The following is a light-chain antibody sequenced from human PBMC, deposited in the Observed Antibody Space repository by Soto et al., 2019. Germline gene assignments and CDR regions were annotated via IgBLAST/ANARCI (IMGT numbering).Light chain of an antibody. J-gene: IGKJ1*01. CDR1: QSVSSN. Sequence: EIVITQSPATLSVSPGERATLSCMASQSVSSNLAWYQQKPGQAPRLLIYGASTRATGIPARFSGSGSGTDFTLTISRLEPEDFAVYYCQQYGSSPWTFGQGTKVDI. V-gene: IGKV3-15*01. CDR3: QQYGSSPWT. CDR2: GAS.